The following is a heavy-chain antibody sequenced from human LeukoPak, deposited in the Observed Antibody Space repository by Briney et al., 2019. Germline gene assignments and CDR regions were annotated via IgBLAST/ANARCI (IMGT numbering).Heavy chain of an antibody. J-gene: IGHJ3*02. CDR2: IYRGGDT. V-gene: IGHV3-53*01. CDR3: ARAGKYDNSRALFDAFDI. D-gene: IGHD3-10*01. CDR1: GFTVSGNY. Sequence: GGSLRLSCAASGFTVSGNYLTWVRQAPGKGLEWVSIIYRGGDTYYADSVKGRFTISRDNSKNTVYLQMNSLRGEDTAVYYCARAGKYDNSRALFDAFDIWGQGTVVTVSS.